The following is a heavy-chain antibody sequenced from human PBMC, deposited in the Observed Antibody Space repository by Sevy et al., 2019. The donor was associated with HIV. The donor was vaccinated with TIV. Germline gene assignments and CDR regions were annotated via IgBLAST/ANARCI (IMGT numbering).Heavy chain of an antibody. CDR2: ISSSSSTI. Sequence: GGSLRLSCAASGFTFSSYSMNWVRQAPGKGLEWVSYISSSSSTIYYADSVKGRFTISRDNAKNSLYLQMNSLRAEDTAVYYCARRRANSNYYYMDVWGKGTTVTVSS. CDR3: ARRRANSNYYYMDV. J-gene: IGHJ6*03. D-gene: IGHD7-27*01. CDR1: GFTFSSYS. V-gene: IGHV3-48*01.